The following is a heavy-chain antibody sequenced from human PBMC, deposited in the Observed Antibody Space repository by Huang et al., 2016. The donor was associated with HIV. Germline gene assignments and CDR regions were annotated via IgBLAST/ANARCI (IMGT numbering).Heavy chain of an antibody. CDR3: VREIYYMDV. CDR1: GFPFSDYS. J-gene: IGHJ6*03. V-gene: IGHV3-48*01. CDR2: RSSRTT. Sequence: EVQLVESGGGLVRPGGSLRLSCAVSGFPFSDYSLNWVRQAPGTGLEWVAYRSSRTTYYADSVKGRITISRDNAKNPLYLHMNSLRAEDTALYYCVREIYYMDVWGEGTTVTVSS.